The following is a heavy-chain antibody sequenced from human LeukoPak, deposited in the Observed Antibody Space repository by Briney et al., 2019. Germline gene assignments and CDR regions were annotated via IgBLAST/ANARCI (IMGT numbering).Heavy chain of an antibody. Sequence: GRSLRLSCAVSEFTFSHFAMHWVRQAPGKGLEWVAVVSSHGNDGYYADSVKGRFTISRDNSKNTLYLQIDSLRAEDTAIYYCTRDAYNFDDFDYWGQGTLVTVSS. D-gene: IGHD5-24*01. CDR3: TRDAYNFDDFDY. CDR2: VSSHGNDG. J-gene: IGHJ4*02. CDR1: EFTFSHFA. V-gene: IGHV3-30*01.